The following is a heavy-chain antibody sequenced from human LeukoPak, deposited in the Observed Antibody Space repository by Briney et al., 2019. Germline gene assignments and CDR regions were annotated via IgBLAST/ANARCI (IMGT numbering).Heavy chain of an antibody. D-gene: IGHD6-13*01. CDR3: ARLEQQLVSDY. CDR2: IYYSGTT. CDR1: GGSISSSSYY. Sequence: TSETLSLSCTVSGGSISSSSYYWGWIRQPPGKGLEWVGSIYYSGTTYYNPSLNRRATISVDSYKNQFSLMRSSVTASHPAMNYCARLEQQLVSDYWGQGTLVTVSS. V-gene: IGHV4-39*01. J-gene: IGHJ4*02.